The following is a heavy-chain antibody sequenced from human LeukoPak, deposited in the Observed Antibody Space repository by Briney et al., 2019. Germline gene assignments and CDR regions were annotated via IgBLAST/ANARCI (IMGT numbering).Heavy chain of an antibody. V-gene: IGHV1-46*01. Sequence: GASVKVSCKASGYTFTSYYMHWVRQAPGQGLEWMGIINPSGGSTSYAQKFQGRVTMTRDTSTSTAYMELRSLRSDDTAVYYCAGSPTSFSALGEWFGYYYMDVWGKGTTVTVSS. CDR2: INPSGGST. J-gene: IGHJ6*03. CDR1: GYTFTSYY. CDR3: AGSPTSFSALGEWFGYYYMDV. D-gene: IGHD3-10*01.